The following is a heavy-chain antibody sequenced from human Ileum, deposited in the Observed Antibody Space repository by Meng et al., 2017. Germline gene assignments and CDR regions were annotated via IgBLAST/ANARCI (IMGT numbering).Heavy chain of an antibody. CDR3: ARVSLHDFPDS. V-gene: IGHV3-23*01. D-gene: IGHD2/OR15-2a*01. Sequence: ELWVSLVKPRVPPRHVFAVSGLTFGCHVMRWVRPAPGKGLEWGSSVSGSGANTYYASAGKGRFTISRDNSKNSLFLQMDSLRGVDTAVYYCARVSLHDFPDSWGQGTLVTVSS. CDR1: GLTFGCHV. CDR2: VSGSGANT. J-gene: IGHJ4*02.